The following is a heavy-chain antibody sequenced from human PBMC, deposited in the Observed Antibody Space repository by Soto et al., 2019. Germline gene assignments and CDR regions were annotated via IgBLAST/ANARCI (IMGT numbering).Heavy chain of an antibody. J-gene: IGHJ3*02. Sequence: EVQLVESGGGLVQPGGSLTLSCAASEFAFSSYWMTWVRQAPGKGLEWVANIRKDGSQRSYLDSVRGRFTISRDNSKNSLYLQMNSLRAEDTALYFCARDVSKGSSGLYVDAFDIWGQGTMVTVSS. D-gene: IGHD6-25*01. CDR3: ARDVSKGSSGLYVDAFDI. V-gene: IGHV3-7*05. CDR1: EFAFSSYW. CDR2: IRKDGSQR.